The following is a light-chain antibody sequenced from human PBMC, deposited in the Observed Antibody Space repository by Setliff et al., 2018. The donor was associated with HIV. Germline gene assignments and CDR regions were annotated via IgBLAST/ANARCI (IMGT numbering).Light chain of an antibody. J-gene: IGLJ3*02. Sequence: QSALAQPASVSGSPGQSITISCTGTSSDVGRYNLVSWYQHHPGEAPKLLIYEVTSRPSGVSGRFSGSKSGNTASLTISGLQAADEADYYCSSYTSNFILGFGGGTKVTVL. CDR1: SSDVGRYNL. CDR3: SSYTSNFILG. CDR2: EVT. V-gene: IGLV2-14*02.